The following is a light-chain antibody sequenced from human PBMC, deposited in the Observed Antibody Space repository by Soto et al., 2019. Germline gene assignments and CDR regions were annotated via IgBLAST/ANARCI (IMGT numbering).Light chain of an antibody. CDR2: ASS. J-gene: IGKJ5*01. V-gene: IGKV3-20*01. Sequence: EIVLTQSPGTLSLSPGERATLSCKTSQSRGSNFLAWYQHKPGQAPRLLIYASSNRATGIPDRFSGSASGTDFTLRINKLETEDFAVYNCHPYGLPRHFGQGTRLEIK. CDR3: HPYGLPRH. CDR1: QSRGSNF.